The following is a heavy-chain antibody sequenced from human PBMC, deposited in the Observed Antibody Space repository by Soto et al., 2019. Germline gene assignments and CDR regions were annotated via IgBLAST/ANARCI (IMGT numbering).Heavy chain of an antibody. J-gene: IGHJ4*02. CDR2: IIPLIGAP. CDR3: ARGGNGHNRYFAY. D-gene: IGHD1-1*01. CDR1: GGTFSSDI. V-gene: IGHV1-69*14. Sequence: QVQLVQSGPEVREPGSSVKVSCKASGGTFSSDILNWVRQAPGQGPEWMGGIIPLIGAPKYAPRFPGRLTITADKSSSTVYMEMSSLRSDDPAVYFCARGGNGHNRYFAYWGQGTLVIVSS.